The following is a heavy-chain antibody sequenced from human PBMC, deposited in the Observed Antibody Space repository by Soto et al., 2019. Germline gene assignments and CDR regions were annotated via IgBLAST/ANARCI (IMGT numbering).Heavy chain of an antibody. CDR3: ASSPGYCSSTSCYGFDS. J-gene: IGHJ4*02. Sequence: SETLSLTCTVSGGSISSGGYHWSWIRQHPGKGLEWIGYIYYSGNTYYNPSLKSRLSISVDTSKNQFSLKLNSVTAADTAVYYCASSPGYCSSTSCYGFDSWGQGTLVTVSS. CDR2: IYYSGNT. V-gene: IGHV4-31*03. D-gene: IGHD2-2*01. CDR1: GGSISSGGYH.